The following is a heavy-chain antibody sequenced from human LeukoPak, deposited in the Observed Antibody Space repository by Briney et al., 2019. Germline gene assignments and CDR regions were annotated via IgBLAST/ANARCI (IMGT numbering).Heavy chain of an antibody. Sequence: GGSLRLSCAASGFSFRGYTMHWVRQVPGKGLEWVSLISWNGVTTYYGDSVKGRLTISRDNAKNSLYLQMNSLRAEDTAVYYCARDRKDTAIRGSYFRVYYYMDVWGKGTTVTISS. J-gene: IGHJ6*03. V-gene: IGHV3-43*01. CDR1: GFSFRGYT. D-gene: IGHD1-26*01. CDR2: ISWNGVTT. CDR3: ARDRKDTAIRGSYFRVYYYMDV.